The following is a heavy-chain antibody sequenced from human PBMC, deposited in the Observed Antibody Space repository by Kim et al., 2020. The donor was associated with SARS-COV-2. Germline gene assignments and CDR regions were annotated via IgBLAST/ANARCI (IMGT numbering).Heavy chain of an antibody. CDR3: TKDVLAGGADV. D-gene: IGHD3-3*02. V-gene: IGHV3-9*01. Sequence: GGSLRLSCIASGFTFNDHAMHWVRQAPGKGLEWVSGIMWNSDGIGYAASVKGRFTTSIDNAKNSLYLQMNSLRPEDTALYYCTKDVLAGGADVWGQWTAVIVSS. J-gene: IGHJ6*02. CDR1: GFTFNDHA. CDR2: IMWNSDGI.